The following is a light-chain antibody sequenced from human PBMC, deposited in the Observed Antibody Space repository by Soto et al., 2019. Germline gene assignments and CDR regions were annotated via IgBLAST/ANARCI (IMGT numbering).Light chain of an antibody. V-gene: IGLV2-8*01. CDR3: SSYGGSNNLP. CDR1: SSDVGAYNS. CDR2: EVS. Sequence: QSALTQPPSASGSPGQSVTISCTGTSSDVGAYNSVSWYQQHPGKAPKLIIYEVSKRPSGVPDRFSGSKSGNTASLTVSGLQAGDEADYYCSSYGGSNNLPFGGGTQLTVL. J-gene: IGLJ2*01.